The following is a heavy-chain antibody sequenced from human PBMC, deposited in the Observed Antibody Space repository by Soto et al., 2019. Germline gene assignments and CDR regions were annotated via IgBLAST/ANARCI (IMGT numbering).Heavy chain of an antibody. D-gene: IGHD3-22*01. CDR3: ARHYDSTGYNFDY. Sequence: ASVKVSCKASGYTFTNYGFSWVRQAPGQGLEWMGWISAYNGNTNYARKLQGRVTMTTDTSTTTAYMELRSLRYDDTAVYYCARHYDSTGYNFDYWGQGTLVTVSS. J-gene: IGHJ4*02. V-gene: IGHV1-18*04. CDR1: GYTFTNYG. CDR2: ISAYNGNT.